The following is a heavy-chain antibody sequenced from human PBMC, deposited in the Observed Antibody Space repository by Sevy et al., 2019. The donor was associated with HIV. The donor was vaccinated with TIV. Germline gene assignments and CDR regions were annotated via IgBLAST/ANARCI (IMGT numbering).Heavy chain of an antibody. CDR2: IWYDGSNT. J-gene: IGHJ4*02. D-gene: IGHD1-26*01. CDR3: ARDPHEIMLSGSYYLY. V-gene: IGHV3-33*08. CDR1: GFPFGSYS. Sequence: GGSLRLSCAASGFPFGSYSMHWVRHAAGKGLEWVAVIWYDGSNTIYADSVKGRFTISRDNSKNILYLQMNSLRDEDTAVYYCARDPHEIMLSGSYYLYWGQGTRVTVSS.